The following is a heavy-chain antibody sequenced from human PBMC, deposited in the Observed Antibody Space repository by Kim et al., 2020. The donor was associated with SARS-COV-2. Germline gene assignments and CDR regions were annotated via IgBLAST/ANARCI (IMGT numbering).Heavy chain of an antibody. CDR2: ISRSGGST. CDR1: GLTFSSYA. V-gene: IGHV3-23*01. D-gene: IGHD2-2*03. J-gene: IGHJ6*04. Sequence: GGSLRLSCAASGLTFSSYAMNWVRQAPGKGPEWVSTISRSGGSTYSADSVKGRFTISRDNSKNTLYLQMNNLRAEDAAVYYCATSGHCSSTSCPIYMDVWGKGTTVTVSS. CDR3: ATSGHCSSTSCPIYMDV.